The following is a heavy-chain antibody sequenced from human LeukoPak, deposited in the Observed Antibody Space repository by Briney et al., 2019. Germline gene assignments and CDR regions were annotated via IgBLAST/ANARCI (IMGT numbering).Heavy chain of an antibody. CDR1: GGSISSGDYY. CDR2: IYYSGST. CDR3: ARYFFLGSPGENWFDP. V-gene: IGHV4-30-4*01. J-gene: IGHJ5*02. Sequence: SETLSLTCTVSGGSISSGDYYWSWIRQPPGKGLEWIGYIYYSGSTYYNPSLKSRVTISVDTSKNQFSLKLSSVTAADTAVYYCARYFFLGSPGENWFDPWGQGTLVTVSS. D-gene: IGHD3-10*01.